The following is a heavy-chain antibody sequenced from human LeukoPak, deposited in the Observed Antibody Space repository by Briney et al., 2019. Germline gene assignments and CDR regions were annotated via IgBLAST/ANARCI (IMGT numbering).Heavy chain of an antibody. CDR1: GFTFSSYA. CDR2: ISGGGDST. D-gene: IGHD4-17*01. J-gene: IGHJ4*02. Sequence: GGSLRLSCAASGFTFSSYAMSWVRQAPGKGLEWVSAISGGGDSTYYADSVKGRFTISRDNSKNTLYLLMNSLRAEDTAVYYCANEIRPNDYWGQGTLVTVSS. V-gene: IGHV3-23*01. CDR3: ANEIRPNDY.